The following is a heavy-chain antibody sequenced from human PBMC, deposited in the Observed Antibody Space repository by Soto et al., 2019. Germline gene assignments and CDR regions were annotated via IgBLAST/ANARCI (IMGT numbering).Heavy chain of an antibody. J-gene: IGHJ4*02. CDR2: IRRKAKSYAT. D-gene: IGHD2-21*01. CDR3: TRTLDGSDSCSPDFDF. V-gene: IGHV3-73*02. Sequence: EVQLVESGGGLVQPGGSLKLSCAASGFTFSGSAMHWVRQASGKGLEWVGQIRRKAKSYATEYVASVKGRFTISRDESKNMAYLQMNSLKTEHTAVYYCTRTLDGSDSCSPDFDFRGQGTLVTVSS. CDR1: GFTFSGSA.